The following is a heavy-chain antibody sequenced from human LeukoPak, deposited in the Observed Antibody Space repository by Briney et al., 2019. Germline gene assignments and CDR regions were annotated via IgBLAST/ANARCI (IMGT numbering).Heavy chain of an antibody. Sequence: PSETLSLTCTVSGGSISNYYMSWVRQPPGKGLEWIGYIYYSGSTNYNPSLKSRVTISVDTSKNQFSLELSSVTAADTAVYYCARVVLGGDGYNLGVWFDAWDQGTLATVSS. V-gene: IGHV4-59*01. CDR2: IYYSGST. J-gene: IGHJ5*01. CDR1: GGSISNYY. D-gene: IGHD5-24*01. CDR3: ARVVLGGDGYNLGVWFDA.